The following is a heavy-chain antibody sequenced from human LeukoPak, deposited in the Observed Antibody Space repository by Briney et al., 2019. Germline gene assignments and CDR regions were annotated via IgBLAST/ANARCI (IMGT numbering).Heavy chain of an antibody. CDR2: INHSGST. CDR3: ARGLSGSYSFSWFDP. V-gene: IGHV4-34*01. Sequence: SETLSLTCAVYGGSFSGYYWSWIRQPPGKGLEWIGEINHSGSTNYNPSLKSRVTISVDTSKNQFSLKLSSVTAADTAVYYCARGLSGSYSFSWFDPWGQGTLVTVSS. CDR1: GGSFSGYY. J-gene: IGHJ5*02. D-gene: IGHD1-26*01.